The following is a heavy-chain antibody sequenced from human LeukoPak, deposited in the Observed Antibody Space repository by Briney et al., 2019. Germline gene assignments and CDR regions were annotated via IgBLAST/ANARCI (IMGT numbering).Heavy chain of an antibody. CDR1: GESISGFY. Sequence: PSETLSLTCTVSGESISGFYWNWIRQPPGKGLEWIGYIYYSGSTNYNPSLKSRVTMSVDTSKNQFSLKLSSVTAADTAVYYCAGTRGTITMIVNQIDYWGQGTLVTVSS. CDR2: IYYSGST. V-gene: IGHV4-59*12. CDR3: AGTRGTITMIVNQIDY. J-gene: IGHJ4*02. D-gene: IGHD3-22*01.